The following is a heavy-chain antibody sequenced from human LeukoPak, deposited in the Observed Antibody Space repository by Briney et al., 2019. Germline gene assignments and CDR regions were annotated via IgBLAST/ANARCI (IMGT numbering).Heavy chain of an antibody. D-gene: IGHD3-10*02. J-gene: IGHJ6*04. CDR3: AELGITMIGGV. Sequence: GALRLSCAASGFTFSSYEMNWVRQAPGKGLEWVSYISSSGSTIYYADSVKGRFTISRDNAKNSLYLQMSSLRAEDTAVYYCAELGITMIGGVWGKGTTVTISS. CDR2: ISSSGSTI. CDR1: GFTFSSYE. V-gene: IGHV3-48*03.